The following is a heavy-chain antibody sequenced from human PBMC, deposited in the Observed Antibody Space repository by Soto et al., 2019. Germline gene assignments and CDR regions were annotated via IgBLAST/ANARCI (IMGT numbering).Heavy chain of an antibody. V-gene: IGHV4-31*03. Sequence: QVQLQESGPGLVKPSQTLSLTCTVSGGSISTGGYYWTWIRQHPGKGLEWIGYIYYSGSTYYNPSLKSRATKSVDTTKNQFSLKLSSVTAADTAVYYWARCMSVTRFDNWGQGTLVTVSS. J-gene: IGHJ4*02. CDR3: ARCMSVTRFDN. CDR1: GGSISTGGYY. CDR2: IYYSGST. D-gene: IGHD4-17*01.